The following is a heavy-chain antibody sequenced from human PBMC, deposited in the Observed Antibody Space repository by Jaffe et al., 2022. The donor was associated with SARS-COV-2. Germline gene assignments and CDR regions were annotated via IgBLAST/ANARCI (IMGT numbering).Heavy chain of an antibody. CDR3: GKEDCSGGGCPMGFDP. D-gene: IGHD2-15*01. V-gene: IGHV3-23*01. CDR1: GFTFSTYA. CDR2: ISGNAFGT. J-gene: IGHJ5*02. Sequence: EVQLLESGGGLVQPGGSLRLSCAASGFTFSTYAMSWVRQAPGKGLEWVSGISGNAFGTYYADSVKGRFTISRDNSKNTLYLQMNSLRAEDTAVYYCGKEDCSGGGCPMGFDPWGQGTLVTVSS.